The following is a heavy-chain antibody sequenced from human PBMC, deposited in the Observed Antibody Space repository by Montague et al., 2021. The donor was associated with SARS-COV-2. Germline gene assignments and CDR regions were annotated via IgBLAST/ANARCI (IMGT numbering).Heavy chain of an antibody. CDR1: GGSFSGYY. CDR2: ITHSGST. D-gene: IGHD6-13*01. V-gene: IGHV4-34*01. Sequence: SETLSLTCAVYGGSFSGYYWSWIRQPPGKGLEWIGEITHSGSTNYSPSLKSRVTISLDTSTNQFSLKLSSVTAADTAVYYCARGRYSSSWYGTKYYFDYWGQGTLVTVSS. CDR3: ARGRYSSSWYGTKYYFDY. J-gene: IGHJ4*02.